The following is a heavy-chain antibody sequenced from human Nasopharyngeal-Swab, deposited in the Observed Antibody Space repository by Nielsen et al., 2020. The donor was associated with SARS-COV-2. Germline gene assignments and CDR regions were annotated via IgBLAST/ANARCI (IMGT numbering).Heavy chain of an antibody. J-gene: IGHJ4*02. CDR2: ISSGSGSFT. CDR3: ARMGGGTNFDV. D-gene: IGHD2-15*01. Sequence: GGSLRLSCAASRFTFSDYYMSWVRQAPGKGLEWVSYISSGSGSFTNSADSVKGRFTISRDNAKTSLYLQMNNLRVDDTAVYFCARMGGGTNFDVWSQGTLVTVSS. V-gene: IGHV3-11*03. CDR1: RFTFSDYY.